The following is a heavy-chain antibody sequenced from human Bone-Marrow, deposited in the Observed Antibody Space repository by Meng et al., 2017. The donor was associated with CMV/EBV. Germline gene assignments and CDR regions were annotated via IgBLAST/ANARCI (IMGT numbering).Heavy chain of an antibody. V-gene: IGHV4-39*06. CDR1: GGAISTNGVY. Sequence: GSLRLSCTVSGGAISTNGVYWGWIRQSPGKGLEWIASIYYTRTTYYSPSHKSRLTISVDTSKNQFALSLPAVNAADTAVYYCVRIVGSSDLDFWGQGTLVTVSS. D-gene: IGHD1-26*01. CDR2: IYYTRTT. CDR3: VRIVGSSDLDF. J-gene: IGHJ4*02.